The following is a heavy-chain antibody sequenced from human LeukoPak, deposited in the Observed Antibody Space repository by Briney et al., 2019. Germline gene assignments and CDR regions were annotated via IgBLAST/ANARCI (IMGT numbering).Heavy chain of an antibody. CDR1: GYTFSNSI. CDR3: AKLPAGSSKRGDY. Sequence: GESLKISCKGSGYTFSNSIIGWVRQMPGKGLEWMGIIYPGDSETRYSPSFQGQVTISADKSISTAYLRWGTLRASDTAMYSCAKLPAGSSKRGDYWGQGTLVTVSS. D-gene: IGHD6-19*01. J-gene: IGHJ4*02. V-gene: IGHV5-51*01. CDR2: IYPGDSET.